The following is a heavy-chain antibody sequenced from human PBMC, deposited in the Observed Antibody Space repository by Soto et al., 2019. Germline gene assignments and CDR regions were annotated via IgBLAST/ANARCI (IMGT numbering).Heavy chain of an antibody. V-gene: IGHV4-28*01. CDR3: ARREIQGPIDY. Sequence: PSETLSLTYDVSGYPISSCYWWGWIRQPPGKGLELIGYIYYSGTTYYNPSLKSRVTMSVDTSKNQFSLKLTSVTAVDTAVYYCARREIQGPIDYWGQG. CDR2: IYYSGTT. CDR1: GYPISSCYW. J-gene: IGHJ4*02. D-gene: IGHD1-26*01.